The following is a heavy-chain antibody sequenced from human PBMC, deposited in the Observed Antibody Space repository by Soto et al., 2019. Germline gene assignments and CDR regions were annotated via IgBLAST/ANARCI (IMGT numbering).Heavy chain of an antibody. CDR3: ARSLRSGSTRRLGPWIQEPSYGMDV. CDR2: IWYDGSNK. V-gene: IGHV3-33*01. J-gene: IGHJ6*02. Sequence: QVQLVESGGGVVQPGRSLRLSCAASGFTFSSYGMHWVRQAPGKGLEWVAVIWYDGSNKYYADSVKGRFNISRDNSKNTLYRQMNNLRAEDTAVYYCARSLRSGSTRRLGPWIQEPSYGMDVWGQGTTVTVSS. D-gene: IGHD2-2*01. CDR1: GFTFSSYG.